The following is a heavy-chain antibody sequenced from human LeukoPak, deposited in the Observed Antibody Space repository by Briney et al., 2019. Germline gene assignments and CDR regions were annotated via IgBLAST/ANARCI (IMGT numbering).Heavy chain of an antibody. J-gene: IGHJ4*02. CDR3: ARHNDGIDF. V-gene: IGHV4-59*08. CDR2: IYYSGST. Sequence: PSETLSLTCTVSGGSISNYYWNGIRQPPGKGLEWVGYIYYSGSTNYNPSLKSRLTISVDTSKNRISLKLNSVTAADTAVYYCARHNDGIDFWGQGTLVTVSS. D-gene: IGHD1-1*01. CDR1: GGSISNYY.